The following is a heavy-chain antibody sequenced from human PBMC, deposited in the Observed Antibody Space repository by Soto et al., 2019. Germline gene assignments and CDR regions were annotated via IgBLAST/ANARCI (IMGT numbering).Heavy chain of an antibody. CDR1: GYTFTGYY. CDR2: INPNSGGT. CDR3: ARGGVVAASSLSCGHNWFAP. D-gene: IGHD2-15*01. Sequence: GASVKVSCKASGYTFTGYYMHWVRQAPGQGLERMGWINPNSGGTNYAQKFQGWVTMTRDTSISTAYMELSRLRSDDTAVYYCARGGVVAASSLSCGHNWFAPWGQGTLVTVSS. V-gene: IGHV1-2*04. J-gene: IGHJ5*02.